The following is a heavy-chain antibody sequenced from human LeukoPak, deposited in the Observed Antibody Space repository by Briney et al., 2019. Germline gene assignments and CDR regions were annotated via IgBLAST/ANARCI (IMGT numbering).Heavy chain of an antibody. D-gene: IGHD2-2*01. Sequence: ASVKVSCKASGYTFTGYYMHWVRQAPGQGLEWMGWINPNSGGTNYAQKFQGWVTMTRDTPISTAYMELSRLRSDDTAVYYCARGHCSSTSCPPNFRYCYYYGMDVWGKGTTVTVSS. V-gene: IGHV1-2*04. J-gene: IGHJ6*04. CDR3: ARGHCSSTSCPPNFRYCYYYGMDV. CDR2: INPNSGGT. CDR1: GYTFTGYY.